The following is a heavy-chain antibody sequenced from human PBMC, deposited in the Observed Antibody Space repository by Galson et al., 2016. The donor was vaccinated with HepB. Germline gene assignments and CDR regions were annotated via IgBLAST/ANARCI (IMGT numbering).Heavy chain of an antibody. CDR1: GFTVSSNY. CDR2: IYRGDST. J-gene: IGHJ4*02. CDR3: AKDGRIYCSSASCHDHFHY. Sequence: SLRLSCAASGFTVSSNYMNWVRQAPGEGLEWVSVIYRGDSTYYADSVKGRFTISRDNSKKTLYLQMNSLRAEGTAVYYCAKDGRIYCSSASCHDHFHYWGQGTLVTVSS. V-gene: IGHV3-66*01. D-gene: IGHD2-2*01.